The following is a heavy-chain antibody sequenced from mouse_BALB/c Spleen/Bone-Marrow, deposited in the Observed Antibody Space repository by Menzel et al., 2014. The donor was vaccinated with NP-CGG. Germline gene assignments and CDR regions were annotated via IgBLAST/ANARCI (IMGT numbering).Heavy chain of an antibody. CDR1: GYTFTGYW. CDR2: IDPSDSEI. D-gene: IGHD2-10*02. J-gene: IGHJ2*01. CDR3: VRKYGKGGDY. V-gene: IGHV1-61*01. Sequence: QVQLKESGAEVVRPGASVRLSCKASGYTFTGYWMNWVKQRPGQGLEWIGMIDPSDSEIHYNQMFKDKATLTVDKSSSTAYMQLSSLTSDDSAVYYCVRKYGKGGDYWGQVPLSQSPQ.